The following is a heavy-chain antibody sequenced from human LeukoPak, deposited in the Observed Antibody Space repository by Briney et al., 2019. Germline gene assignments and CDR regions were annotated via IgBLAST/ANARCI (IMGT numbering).Heavy chain of an antibody. CDR3: VRDRGVRITGTTGY. V-gene: IGHV3-21*01. CDR1: GFTFSSYS. D-gene: IGHD1-7*01. CDR2: ISSSSTYI. Sequence: GGSLRLSCAASGFTFSSYSLSWVRQAPGKGLEWVSSISSSSTYIYYADSMRGRFTISRDNAKNSLYLQMNSLRVEDTAVCYCVRDRGVRITGTTGYWGQGTLVTVSS. J-gene: IGHJ4*02.